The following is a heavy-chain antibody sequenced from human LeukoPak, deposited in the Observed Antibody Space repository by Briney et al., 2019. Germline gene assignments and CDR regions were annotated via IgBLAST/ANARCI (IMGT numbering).Heavy chain of an antibody. CDR2: INPNSGGT. D-gene: IGHD3-3*01. J-gene: IGHJ4*02. CDR3: ARLPFWSGYYLSLDY. Sequence: ASVKVSCTASGYTFAGYYMHWVRQAPGQGLEWMGRINPNSGGTNYAQKFQGRVTMTRDTSISTAYMELSRLRSDDTAVYYCARLPFWSGYYLSLDYWGQGTLVTVSS. CDR1: GYTFAGYY. V-gene: IGHV1-2*06.